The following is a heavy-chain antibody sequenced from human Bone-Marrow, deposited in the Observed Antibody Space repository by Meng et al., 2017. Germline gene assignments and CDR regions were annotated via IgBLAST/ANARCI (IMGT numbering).Heavy chain of an antibody. V-gene: IGHV1-3*01. CDR2: INAGNGNT. D-gene: IGHD2-2*01. J-gene: IGHJ4*02. Sequence: QVQLVQFGTEVKKPGASVKVSCKASGYTFTSYAIHWVRQAPGQRPEWMGWINAGNGNTEDSQKFQGRVTITRDTSASTAYMELSSLTSEDTAVYYCARVYCSSTSCQYYFDYWGQGTLVTVSS. CDR3: ARVYCSSTSCQYYFDY. CDR1: GYTFTSYA.